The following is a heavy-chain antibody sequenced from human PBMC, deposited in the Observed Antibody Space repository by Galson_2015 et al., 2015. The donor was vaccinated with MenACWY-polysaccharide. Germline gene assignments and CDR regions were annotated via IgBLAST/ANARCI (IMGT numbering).Heavy chain of an antibody. CDR3: ARGHYGLDV. J-gene: IGHJ6*02. CDR1: GFSLGAWY. Sequence: SPRLSCAASGFSLGAWYMSWIRQAPGEGLEWLSYISKSGDSIYYGDSVKGRFAISRDNAKNSLYLQLNSLEVEDTAIYYCARGHYGLDVWGQGTTVTVSS. CDR2: ISKSGDSI. V-gene: IGHV3-11*01.